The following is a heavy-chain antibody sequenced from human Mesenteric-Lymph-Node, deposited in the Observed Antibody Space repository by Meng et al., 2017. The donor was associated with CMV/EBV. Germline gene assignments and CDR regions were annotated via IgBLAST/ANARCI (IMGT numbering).Heavy chain of an antibody. D-gene: IGHD3-10*01. V-gene: IGHV3-23*03. CDR3: ARSLTNMVRGVMGF. Sequence: ETLSLTCAASGFTFSSFGMSWVRQAPGKGLEWVSVIYSGATSTYYADSVKGRFTISRDDSKNTLYLQMSSLGAEDTAVYYCARSLTNMVRGVMGFWGQGTLVTVSS. CDR1: GFTFSSFG. CDR2: IYSGATST. J-gene: IGHJ4*02.